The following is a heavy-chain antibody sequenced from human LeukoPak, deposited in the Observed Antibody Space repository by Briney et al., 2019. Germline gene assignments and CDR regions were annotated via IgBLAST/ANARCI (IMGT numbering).Heavy chain of an antibody. J-gene: IGHJ6*03. CDR3: ASTWVTMVRGVISYMDV. CDR2: IRYDGSNK. CDR1: GFTFSTYA. D-gene: IGHD3-10*01. V-gene: IGHV3-30*02. Sequence: PGGSLRLSCAASGFTFSTYAMHWVRQAPGNGLEWVAFIRYDGSNKYYADSVKGRFTISRDNSKNTLYLQMNSLRAEDTAVYYCASTWVTMVRGVISYMDVWGKGTTVTISS.